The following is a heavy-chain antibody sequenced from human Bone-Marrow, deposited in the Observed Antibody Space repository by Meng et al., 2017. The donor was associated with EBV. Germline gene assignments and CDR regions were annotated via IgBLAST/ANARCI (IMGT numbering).Heavy chain of an antibody. J-gene: IGHJ4*02. V-gene: IGHV4-34*01. CDR3: ARGVWDH. Sequence: QVQRRQWGAGLFKPSDTLSLNCAVYGGALSDSYWNWIRQSPGKGLGWIGEINQSGNADYNPSLKSRVTISVDTSKNHFSLKLSSVTAADTAVYYCARGVWDHWGQGILVTVSS. D-gene: IGHD1-26*01. CDR1: GGALSDSY. CDR2: INQSGNA.